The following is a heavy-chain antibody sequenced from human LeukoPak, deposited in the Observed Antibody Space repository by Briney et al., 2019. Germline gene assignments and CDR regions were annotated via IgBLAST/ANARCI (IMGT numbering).Heavy chain of an antibody. D-gene: IGHD1-26*01. Sequence: GGSLRLSCAASGFTFSSYSMNWVRQAPGKGLEWVSYISSSSSTIYYADSVKGRFTISRDNAKNSLYLQMNSLRAEDTAVYYCARDKVGATGYWGQGTLDTVSS. CDR1: GFTFSSYS. CDR3: ARDKVGATGY. J-gene: IGHJ4*02. V-gene: IGHV3-48*04. CDR2: ISSSSSTI.